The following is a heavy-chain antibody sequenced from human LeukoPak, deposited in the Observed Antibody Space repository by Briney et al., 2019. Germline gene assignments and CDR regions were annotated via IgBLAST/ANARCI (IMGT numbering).Heavy chain of an antibody. Sequence: HPGGSLRLSCAASGFNDSSNYMSWVRQAPGKGLEWVSAIYSGGSTYYADSVKGRFTISRDNSKNTLYLQMNSLRAEDTAVYYCARGSRTSGWFDYWGQGTLVTVSS. CDR1: GFNDSSNY. CDR2: IYSGGST. CDR3: ARGSRTSGWFDY. J-gene: IGHJ4*02. D-gene: IGHD6-19*01. V-gene: IGHV3-53*01.